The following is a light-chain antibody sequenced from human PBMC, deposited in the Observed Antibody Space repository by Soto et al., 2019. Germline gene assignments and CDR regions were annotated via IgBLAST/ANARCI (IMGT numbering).Light chain of an antibody. CDR2: WAS. CDR1: QSVLYSSNNKNY. CDR3: QQYDSTPPWT. J-gene: IGKJ1*01. Sequence: DIVMTQSPDSLAVSLGERATINCKSSQSVLYSSNNKNYLAWYQQKPGQPPKLLIYWASTRESGVPDRFSGRGSGTDFALTISSLQAEDVAVYYCQQYDSTPPWTCGQGTMVEIK. V-gene: IGKV4-1*01.